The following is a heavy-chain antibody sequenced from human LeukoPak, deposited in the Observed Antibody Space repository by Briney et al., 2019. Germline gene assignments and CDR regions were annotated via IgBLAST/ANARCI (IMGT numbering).Heavy chain of an antibody. CDR2: IYYSGCT. CDR1: GGSISSSSYY. V-gene: IGHV4-39*01. Sequence: SETLSLTCTVSGGSISSSSYYWGWIRQPPGKGLEWIGSIYYSGCTYYNPSLKSRVTISVDTSKNQFSLKLSSVTAADTAVYYCARHIVVVPATKIQTKNWFDPWGQGTLVTVSS. J-gene: IGHJ5*02. CDR3: ARHIVVVPATKIQTKNWFDP. D-gene: IGHD2-2*01.